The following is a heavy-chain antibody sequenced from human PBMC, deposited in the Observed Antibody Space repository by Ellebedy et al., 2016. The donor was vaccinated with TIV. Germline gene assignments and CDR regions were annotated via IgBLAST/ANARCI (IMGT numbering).Heavy chain of an antibody. CDR1: GGSVRSGNHY. V-gene: IGHV4-61*01. CDR2: IFFSGTT. D-gene: IGHD7-27*01. CDR3: ARRLWGFNYYFDY. Sequence: SETLSLTXSVSGGSVRSGNHYWNWIRQPPGKGPEWIANIFFSGTTNYNPSLKDRVSISLDTSKNQFSLKLTSVTAADTAIYYCARRLWGFNYYFDYWGQGIPVTVSS. J-gene: IGHJ4*02.